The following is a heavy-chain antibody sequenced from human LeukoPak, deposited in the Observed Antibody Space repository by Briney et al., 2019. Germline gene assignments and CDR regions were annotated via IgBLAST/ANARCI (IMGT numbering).Heavy chain of an antibody. Sequence: PSETLSLTCAVYGGSFSGYYWSWIRQPPGKGLEWIGEINHSGSTNYNPSLKSRVTISVDTSKNQFSLKLSSVTAADTAVYYCARGLDEVNSWTELLDYWGQGTLVTVSS. D-gene: IGHD6-13*01. V-gene: IGHV4-34*01. J-gene: IGHJ4*02. CDR3: ARGLDEVNSWTELLDY. CDR2: INHSGST. CDR1: GGSFSGYY.